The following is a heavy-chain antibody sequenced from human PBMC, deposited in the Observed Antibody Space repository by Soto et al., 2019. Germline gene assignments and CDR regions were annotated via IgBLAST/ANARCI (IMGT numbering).Heavy chain of an antibody. CDR3: ANSWTTLTTGFDF. D-gene: IGHD4-17*01. CDR2: ISSDGSEK. CDR1: GVTFGDYA. Sequence: FLKLCGVASGVTFGDYARHLVRQAPGKGLGWVAVISSDGSEKYYLDSVRDRFTISRDNSKNTLYLQMNNLRPEDTAMYYCANSWTTLTTGFDFWGQGALVTV. J-gene: IGHJ4*02. V-gene: IGHV3-30*18.